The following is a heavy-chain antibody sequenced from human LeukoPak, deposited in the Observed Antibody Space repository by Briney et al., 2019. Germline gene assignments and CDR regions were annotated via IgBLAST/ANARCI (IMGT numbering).Heavy chain of an antibody. Sequence: GASVKVSCKASGYTFTSYAMNWVRQAPGQGLEWMGWINTNTGNPTYAQGFTGRFVFSLDTSVSTAYLQISSLKAEDTAVYYCARVPRLTTVNNNPYNWFDPWGQGTLVTVSS. CDR1: GYTFTSYA. CDR3: ARVPRLTTVNNNPYNWFDP. V-gene: IGHV7-4-1*02. CDR2: INTNTGNP. J-gene: IGHJ5*02. D-gene: IGHD4-11*01.